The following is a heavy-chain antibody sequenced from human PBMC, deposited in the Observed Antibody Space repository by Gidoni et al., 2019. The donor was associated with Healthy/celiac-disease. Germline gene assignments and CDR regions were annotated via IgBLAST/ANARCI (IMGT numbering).Heavy chain of an antibody. CDR2: IYYSGST. CDR3: ARHTTVTRAFDAFDI. V-gene: IGHV4-39*01. J-gene: IGHJ3*02. D-gene: IGHD4-17*01. Sequence: QLHLQESGPGLVRPSETLSLTCTVSGGSISSSSYYWGWIRQPPGKGLEWIGSIYYSGSTYYNPSLKSRVTISVDTSKNQFSLKLSSVTAADTAVYYCARHTTVTRAFDAFDIWGQGTMVTVSS. CDR1: GGSISSSSYY.